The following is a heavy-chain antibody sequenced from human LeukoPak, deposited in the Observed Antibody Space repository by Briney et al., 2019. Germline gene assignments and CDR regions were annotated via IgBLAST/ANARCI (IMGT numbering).Heavy chain of an antibody. CDR1: GGSISSYY. J-gene: IGHJ6*03. CDR2: IYYSGST. CDR3: ARVSGLGSPYYYYMDV. D-gene: IGHD3-10*01. Sequence: SETLSLTCTVSGGSISSYYWSWIRQPPGKGLEWIGYIYYSGSTNYNPSLKSRVTISVDTSKNQFSLKLSSVTAADTAMYYCARVSGLGSPYYYYMDVWGKGTTVTVSS. V-gene: IGHV4-59*08.